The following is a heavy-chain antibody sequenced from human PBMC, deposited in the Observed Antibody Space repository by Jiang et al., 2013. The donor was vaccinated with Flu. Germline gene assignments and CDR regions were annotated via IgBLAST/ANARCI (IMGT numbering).Heavy chain of an antibody. Sequence: EVQLLESGGGLVQPGGPVRLSCAASGFTFSSYAMSWVRQAPGKGLEWVSAISGSGGSTYYADSVKGRFTISRDNSKNTLYLQMNSLRAEDTAVYYCAKVFGSEYSSSWYGRYDAFDIWGQGTMVTVSS. V-gene: IGHV3-23*01. CDR3: AKVFGSEYSSSWYGRYDAFDI. D-gene: IGHD6-13*01. CDR1: GFTFSSYA. J-gene: IGHJ3*02. CDR2: ISGSGGST.